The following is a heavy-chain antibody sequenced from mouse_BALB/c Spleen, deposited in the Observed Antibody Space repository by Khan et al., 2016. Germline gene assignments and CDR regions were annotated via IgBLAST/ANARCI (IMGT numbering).Heavy chain of an antibody. CDR1: GYTFTDYE. J-gene: IGHJ2*01. CDR2: IHPGGGGS. D-gene: IGHD2-4*01. CDR3: AKGLRRGYYFDS. Sequence: QVQLQQSGAELVRPGASVKLSCKALGYTFTDYEMHWVKQTPVHGLEWIGAIHPGGGGSAYNQKFKVRATLTADKSSSTAYMGLSSLTSEDSAVYYCAKGLRRGYYFDSWGQGTTLTVSS. V-gene: IGHV1-15*01.